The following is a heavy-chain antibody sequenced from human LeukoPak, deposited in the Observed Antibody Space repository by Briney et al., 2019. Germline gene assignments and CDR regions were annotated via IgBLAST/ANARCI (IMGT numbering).Heavy chain of an antibody. CDR1: GFTFSSYA. CDR3: AKDRRWRIGYSSGSVDY. J-gene: IGHJ4*02. D-gene: IGHD6-19*01. Sequence: GGSLRLSCAASGFTFSSYAMHWVRQAPGKGLEWVAVISYDGSNKYYADSVKGRFTISRDNSKNTLYLQMNSLRAEDTAVYYCAKDRRWRIGYSSGSVDYWGQGTLVTVSS. CDR2: ISYDGSNK. V-gene: IGHV3-30*04.